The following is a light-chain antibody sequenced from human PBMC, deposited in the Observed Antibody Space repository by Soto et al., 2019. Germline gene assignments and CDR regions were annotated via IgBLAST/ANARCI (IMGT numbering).Light chain of an antibody. CDR1: QDIAIY. Sequence: IQLTRSPSSLSASVGDRVTITCRASQDIAIYLAWYQQKPGKAPKLLIYAASNLQSGVPSRFSGSGSGTDFTLTISSLQFEDFATYFCQQSYSNPWFGQGTKVDIK. CDR2: AAS. J-gene: IGKJ1*01. CDR3: QQSYSNPW. V-gene: IGKV1-39*01.